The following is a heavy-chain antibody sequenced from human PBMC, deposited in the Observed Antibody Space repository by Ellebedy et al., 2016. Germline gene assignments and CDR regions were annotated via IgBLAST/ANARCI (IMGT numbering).Heavy chain of an antibody. J-gene: IGHJ3*02. Sequence: GESLKISXKGSGYSFTSYWIGWVRQMPGKGLEWMGIIYPGDSDTRYSPSFQGQVTISADKSISTAYLQWSSLKASDTAMYYCARHESSTSGSGAFDIWGQGTMVTVSS. V-gene: IGHV5-51*01. CDR2: IYPGDSDT. D-gene: IGHD2-2*01. CDR1: GYSFTSYW. CDR3: ARHESSTSGSGAFDI.